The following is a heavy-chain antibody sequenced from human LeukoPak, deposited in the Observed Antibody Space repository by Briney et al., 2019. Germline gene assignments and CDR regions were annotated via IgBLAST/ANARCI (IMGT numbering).Heavy chain of an antibody. CDR2: ISPYNGDS. CDR1: GYTFSKYA. CDR3: AREESQEVTYYDVLTGETSNSYYYYYMDV. J-gene: IGHJ6*03. V-gene: IGHV1-18*01. Sequence: ASEKVSGKASGYTFSKYAISWVRQAPGQGLEWMGWISPYNGDSNYPHKLQGRVTMTADTSTSTASMELRSLRSDDTAVYYCAREESQEVTYYDVLTGETSNSYYYYYMDVWGKGTTVTVSS. D-gene: IGHD3-9*01.